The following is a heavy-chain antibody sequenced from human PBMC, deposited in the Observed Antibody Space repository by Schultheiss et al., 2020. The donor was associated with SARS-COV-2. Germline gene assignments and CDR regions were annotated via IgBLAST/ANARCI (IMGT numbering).Heavy chain of an antibody. J-gene: IGHJ6*02. CDR2: IIPIFGTA. CDR3: ARDLLPIVVVPAAILEDYYYYGMDV. D-gene: IGHD2-2*02. V-gene: IGHV1-69*13. Sequence: SVKVSCKASGYTFTSYGISWVRQAPGQGLEWMGGIIPIFGTANYAQKFQGRVTITADESTSTAYMELSSLRSEDTAVYYCARDLLPIVVVPAAILEDYYYYGMDVWGQGTTVTVSS. CDR1: GYTFTSYG.